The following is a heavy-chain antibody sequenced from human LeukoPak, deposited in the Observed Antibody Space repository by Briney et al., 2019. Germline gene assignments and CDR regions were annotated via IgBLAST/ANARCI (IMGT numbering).Heavy chain of an antibody. Sequence: PGGSLRFSCAASGFTFSSYAMHWVRQAPGKGLEWVAVISYDGSNKYYADSVKGRFTISRDNSKSTLYLQMNSLRAEDTAVYYCARDSSGYYAYWGQGTLVTVSS. D-gene: IGHD3-22*01. CDR2: ISYDGSNK. J-gene: IGHJ4*02. V-gene: IGHV3-30-3*01. CDR3: ARDSSGYYAY. CDR1: GFTFSSYA.